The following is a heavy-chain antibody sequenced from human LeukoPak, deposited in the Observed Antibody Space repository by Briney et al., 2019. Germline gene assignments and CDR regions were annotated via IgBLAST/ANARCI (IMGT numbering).Heavy chain of an antibody. CDR3: ARDNYSNYVGWFDP. V-gene: IGHV1-18*01. Sequence: ASVKVSCKASGYTFTSYGISWVRQAPGQGLEWMGWISAYNGNTNYAQKLQGRVTMATDTSTSTAYMELRSLRSDDTAVYYCARDNYSNYVGWFDPWGPGTLVTVSS. J-gene: IGHJ5*02. CDR2: ISAYNGNT. D-gene: IGHD4-11*01. CDR1: GYTFTSYG.